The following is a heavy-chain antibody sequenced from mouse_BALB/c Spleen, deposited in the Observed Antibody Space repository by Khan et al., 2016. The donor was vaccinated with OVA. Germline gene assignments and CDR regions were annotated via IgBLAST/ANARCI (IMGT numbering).Heavy chain of an antibody. J-gene: IGHJ2*01. CDR3: ARWNYRYDGYFDY. CDR1: GDSITSGY. CDR2: ISSSDST. D-gene: IGHD2-14*01. Sequence: EVQLQESGPSLVKPSQTLSLTCSVTGDSITSGYWNWIRKFPGHKLEYMGYISSSDSTFYNPSLKSRISITRDTSKNQYYLQLTSVTTEDTATYYCARWNYRYDGYFDYWGQGTTLTVSS. V-gene: IGHV3-8*02.